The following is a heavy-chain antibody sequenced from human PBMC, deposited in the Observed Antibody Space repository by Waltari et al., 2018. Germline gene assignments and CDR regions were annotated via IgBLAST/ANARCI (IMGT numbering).Heavy chain of an antibody. J-gene: IGHJ4*02. CDR1: GFTFTSSA. Sequence: QMQLVQSGPEVKKPGTSVTVSCKASGFTFTSSAVQWVRQARGQRLEWIGWIVVGSGNTNYAQKFQERVTITRDMSTSTAYMELSSLRSEDTAVYYCAADPLLYYYDSSGYDYWGQGTLVTVSS. CDR3: AADPLLYYYDSSGYDY. D-gene: IGHD3-22*01. V-gene: IGHV1-58*01. CDR2: IVVGSGNT.